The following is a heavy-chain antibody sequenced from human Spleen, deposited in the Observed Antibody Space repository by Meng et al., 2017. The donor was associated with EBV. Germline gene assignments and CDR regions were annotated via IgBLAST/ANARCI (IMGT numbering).Heavy chain of an antibody. J-gene: IGHJ5*02. CDR3: AHTVSGAGWFDT. V-gene: IGHV2-5*02. CDR1: AIPLNNRGVG. D-gene: IGHD5-12*01. Sequence: QITLKCFRPTRANPTQTLTLSCNFSAIPLNNRGVGVAWIRQPPGKALEWLAVIFWDADERYSPSLKNRLTITRDTSKSQVVLTMTSVDPVDTATYYCAHTVSGAGWFDTWGQGTLVTVSS. CDR2: IFWDADE.